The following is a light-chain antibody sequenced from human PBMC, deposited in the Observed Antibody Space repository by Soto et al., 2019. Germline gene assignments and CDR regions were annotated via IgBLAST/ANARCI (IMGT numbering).Light chain of an antibody. V-gene: IGLV2-14*03. J-gene: IGLJ1*01. Sequence: SALTQPASGSGSPGESLTISYTGTSSDVGGYNYVSWYQQHPGKAPKLMIYDVSNRPSGVSNRFSGSKSGNTASLTISGLQAEDEADYYCSSYTSSSLHVFGTGTKVTVL. CDR1: SSDVGGYNY. CDR3: SSYTSSSLHV. CDR2: DVS.